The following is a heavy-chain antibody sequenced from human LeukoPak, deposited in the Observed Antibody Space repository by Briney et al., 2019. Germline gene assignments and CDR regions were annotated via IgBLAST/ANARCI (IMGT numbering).Heavy chain of an antibody. CDR3: AKDGPSLGRYCSGGSCYSSGYYFDY. J-gene: IGHJ4*02. CDR2: ISGSGGST. V-gene: IGHV3-23*01. D-gene: IGHD2-15*01. CDR1: GFTFSSYA. Sequence: PGGSLRLSCAASGFTFSSYAMHWVRQAPGKGLERVSAISGSGGSTYYADSVKGRFTISRDNSKNTLYLQMNSLRAEDTAVYYCAKDGPSLGRYCSGGSCYSSGYYFDYWGQGTLVTVSS.